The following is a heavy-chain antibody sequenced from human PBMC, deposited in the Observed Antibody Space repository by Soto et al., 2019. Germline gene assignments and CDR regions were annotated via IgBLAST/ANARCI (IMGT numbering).Heavy chain of an antibody. CDR1: GYTFFTYD. Sequence: QVHLVQSGVEVKTPGASVKVSCQASGYTFFTYDISWVRQAPGQGLEWMGRISTYSGDTKYAQKFQGRVTMTTDTSTTTAYLELRSLRADDTAAYYCARHHGPTTSENWFDPWGQGTLVTVSS. V-gene: IGHV1-18*01. D-gene: IGHD5-12*01. J-gene: IGHJ5*02. CDR3: ARHHGPTTSENWFDP. CDR2: ISTYSGDT.